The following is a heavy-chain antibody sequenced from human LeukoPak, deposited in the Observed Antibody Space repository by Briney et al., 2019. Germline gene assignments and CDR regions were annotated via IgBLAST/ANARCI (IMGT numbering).Heavy chain of an antibody. CDR2: INHSGST. V-gene: IGHV4-34*01. CDR3: ARGPFGDVVVPAAISLDY. Sequence: SETLSLTCAVYGGSFSGYYWSWIRQPPGKGLEWIGEINHSGSTNYSPSLKSRVTISVDTSKNQFSLKLSSVTAADTAVYYCARGPFGDVVVPAAISLDYWGQGTLVTVSS. CDR1: GGSFSGYY. D-gene: IGHD2-2*01. J-gene: IGHJ4*02.